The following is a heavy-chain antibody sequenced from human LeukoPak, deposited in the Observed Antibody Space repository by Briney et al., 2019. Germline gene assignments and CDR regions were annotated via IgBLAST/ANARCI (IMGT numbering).Heavy chain of an antibody. CDR1: GFTFSTYG. CDR2: VSGSGGST. CDR3: AKDRYFDNSGDHHESEY. J-gene: IGHJ4*02. D-gene: IGHD3-22*01. V-gene: IGHV3-23*01. Sequence: GGSLRLSCAASGFTFSTYGMSWVRQAPGKGLDWVSAVSGSGGSTHYADSVTGRFTISRDNSKNTLYLQMNSLRAEDTAVYYCAKDRYFDNSGDHHESEYWGQGTLVTVSS.